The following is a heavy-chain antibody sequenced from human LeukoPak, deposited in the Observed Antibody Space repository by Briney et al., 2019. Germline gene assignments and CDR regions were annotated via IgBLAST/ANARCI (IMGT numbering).Heavy chain of an antibody. D-gene: IGHD3-9*01. J-gene: IGHJ5*02. CDR3: ATPYYDIPWAWFDP. CDR2: IYHSGST. Sequence: SETLSLTCTVSGYSISSGFYWGWIRQPPGKGLECIGSIYHSGSTYYNPSLKSRVTISADTSKNQFSLKLSSVTAADTAVYYCATPYYDIPWAWFDPWGQGTLVTVSS. CDR1: GYSISSGFY. V-gene: IGHV4-38-2*02.